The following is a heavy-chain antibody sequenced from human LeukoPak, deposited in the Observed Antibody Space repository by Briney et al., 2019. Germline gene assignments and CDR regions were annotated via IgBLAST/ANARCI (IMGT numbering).Heavy chain of an antibody. CDR1: GGTFSSYA. Sequence: GASVKVSCKASGGTFSSYAISWVRQAPGQGLEWMGWISAYNGNTNYAQKLQGRVTMTTDTSTSTAYMELRSLRSDDTAVYYCARGPVEQQLPNWFDPWGQGTLVTVSS. J-gene: IGHJ5*02. CDR3: ARGPVEQQLPNWFDP. D-gene: IGHD6-13*01. CDR2: ISAYNGNT. V-gene: IGHV1-18*01.